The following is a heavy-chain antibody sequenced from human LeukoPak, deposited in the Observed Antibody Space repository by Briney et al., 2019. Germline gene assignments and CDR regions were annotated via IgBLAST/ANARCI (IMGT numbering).Heavy chain of an antibody. CDR3: ARDRFVDSGTIYNWFDP. D-gene: IGHD3-10*01. CDR1: GGSISSYY. J-gene: IGHJ5*02. V-gene: IGHV4-59*01. CDR2: IYYSGHT. Sequence: SETLSLTCTVSGGSISSYYWSWVRQPPGKGLEWIGYIYYSGHTYYNPSLKSRVTISVDTSKNQFSLKLTSVTAADTAVYYCARDRFVDSGTIYNWFDPWGQGTLVNVSS.